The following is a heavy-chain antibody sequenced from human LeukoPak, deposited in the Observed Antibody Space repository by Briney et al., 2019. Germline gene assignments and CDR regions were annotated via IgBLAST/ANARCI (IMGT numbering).Heavy chain of an antibody. D-gene: IGHD1-14*01. V-gene: IGHV3-33*01. J-gene: IGHJ4*02. CDR2: IYNDGSQE. Sequence: GRSLRLSCTASGFTFSSYGMHWVRQAPGKGLEGVTFIYNDGSQEFHADSVKGRFSISRDNSKSTLYLQMNSLRDEDTAIYYCGRNVNNWNHVDYWGQGTLVIVSS. CDR1: GFTFSSYG. CDR3: GRNVNNWNHVDY.